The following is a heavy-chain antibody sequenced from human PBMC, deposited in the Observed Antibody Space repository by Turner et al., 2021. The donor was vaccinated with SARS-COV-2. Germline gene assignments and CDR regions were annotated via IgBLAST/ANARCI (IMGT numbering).Heavy chain of an antibody. CDR1: GFTFTTYA. Sequence: VQLVESGGGVVKTGRSLGLSCADSGFTFTTYAMHWVLQAPVKGLEWVAIIANHGTSQFYADSVKGRFSISRDNSKNTVFLQMNSLRAYDTSVYYCARVDSPTKGFYFDYWGQVTLVTVSS. V-gene: IGHV3-30-3*01. J-gene: IGHJ4*02. CDR3: ARVDSPTKGFYFDY. D-gene: IGHD3-3*01. CDR2: IANHGTSQ.